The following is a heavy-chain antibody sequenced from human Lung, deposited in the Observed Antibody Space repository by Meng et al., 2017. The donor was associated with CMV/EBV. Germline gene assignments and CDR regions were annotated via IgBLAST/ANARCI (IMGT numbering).Heavy chain of an antibody. CDR2: TTNKANSYTT. CDR1: GFTFSDHY. CDR3: ARGSEVSYYDFWRGYTYPPLHYYYGMDV. J-gene: IGHJ6*02. Sequence: SXASAGFTFSDHYMDWGREAPGKGLEWGGRTTNKANSYTTQYAASVKGRFTISRDDSKNSLSLQMNSLKTEDTAVYYCARGSEVSYYDFWRGYTYPPLHYYYGMDVWGQGTTVXVSS. V-gene: IGHV3-72*01. D-gene: IGHD3-3*01.